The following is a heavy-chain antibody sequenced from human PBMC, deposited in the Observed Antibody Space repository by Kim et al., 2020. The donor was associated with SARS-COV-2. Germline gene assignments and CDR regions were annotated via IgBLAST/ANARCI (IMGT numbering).Heavy chain of an antibody. Sequence: GGSLRLSCAASGFTFASYAMSWVRQAPGKGLEWVSTISGSGATTKYADSVKGWFTISRDSSKDTLYLQMNSLRAEDTAVYYCAKERGGGVVVVPGAPDY. D-gene: IGHD2-2*01. CDR3: AKERGGGVVVVPGAPDY. V-gene: IGHV3-23*01. CDR1: GFTFASYA. CDR2: ISGSGATT. J-gene: IGHJ4*01.